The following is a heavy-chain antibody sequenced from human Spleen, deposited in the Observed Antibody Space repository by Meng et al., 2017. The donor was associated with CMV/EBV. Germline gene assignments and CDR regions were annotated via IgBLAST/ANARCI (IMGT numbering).Heavy chain of an antibody. Sequence: GGSLRLSCAASGFTVSSNYMSWVRQAPGKGLEGVSVIYSGGSTYYADSVKGRFTISRDNSKNTLYLQMNSLRAEDTAVYYCARDGIAVAGNEDYYYYGMDVWGQGTTVTVSS. CDR2: IYSGGST. CDR3: ARDGIAVAGNEDYYYYGMDV. D-gene: IGHD6-19*01. J-gene: IGHJ6*02. CDR1: GFTVSSNY. V-gene: IGHV3-53*01.